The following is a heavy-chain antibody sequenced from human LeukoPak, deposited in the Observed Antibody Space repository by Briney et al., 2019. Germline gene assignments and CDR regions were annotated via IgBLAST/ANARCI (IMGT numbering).Heavy chain of an antibody. D-gene: IGHD3-10*01. CDR3: ARDGRFGELSDY. CDR1: GYTFISYG. J-gene: IGHJ4*02. Sequence: ASAKVSCKASGYTFISYGISWVRQAPGQGLEWMGWISAYNGNTNYAQKLQGRVTMTTDTSTSTAYMELRSLRSDDTAVYHCARDGRFGELSDYWGQGTLVTVSS. V-gene: IGHV1-18*01. CDR2: ISAYNGNT.